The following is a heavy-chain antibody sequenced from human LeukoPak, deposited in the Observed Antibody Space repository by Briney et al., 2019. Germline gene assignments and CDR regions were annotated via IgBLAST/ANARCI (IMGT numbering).Heavy chain of an antibody. CDR2: IYGGGTT. CDR3: ARDLGYYDSSGYQD. J-gene: IGHJ4*02. CDR1: GFTVSSNY. D-gene: IGHD3-22*01. V-gene: IGHV3-53*01. Sequence: GGSLRLSCAASGFTVSSNYMSWVRQAPGKGLEWVSVIYGGGTTYYADSVKGRFTISRDNSRNTVYLQMNSLRAEDTAVYYCARDLGYYDSSGYQDWGQGTLVTVSS.